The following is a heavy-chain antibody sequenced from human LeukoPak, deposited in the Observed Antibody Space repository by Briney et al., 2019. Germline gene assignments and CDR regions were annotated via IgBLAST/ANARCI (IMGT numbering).Heavy chain of an antibody. CDR2: INHSGST. J-gene: IGHJ4*02. CDR3: ARVGLAAVAGTEGYYFDY. D-gene: IGHD6-19*01. Sequence: SETLSLTCAVYGGSFSGYYWRWIRQPPGKGLEWIGEINHSGSTNYNPSLKSRVTISVDTSKNQFSLKLSSVTAADTAVYYCARVGLAAVAGTEGYYFDYWGQGTLVTVSS. V-gene: IGHV4-34*01. CDR1: GGSFSGYY.